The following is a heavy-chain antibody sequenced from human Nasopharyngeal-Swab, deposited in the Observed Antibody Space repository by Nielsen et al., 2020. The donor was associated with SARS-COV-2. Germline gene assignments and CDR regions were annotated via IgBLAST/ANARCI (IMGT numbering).Heavy chain of an antibody. CDR1: GYTFIYSA. CDR3: AKMMYGADHIYGMDV. J-gene: IGHJ6*02. Sequence: ASVKVSCKSSGYTFIYSAMNWVRQAPGQGLEWMGWVNTKTGNPMYAPGFTGRFVFSVDTSVNTAYLQINSLKAEDTAVYYCAKMMYGADHIYGMDVWGQGTSVTVSS. CDR2: VNTKTGNP. V-gene: IGHV7-4-1*02. D-gene: IGHD4/OR15-4a*01.